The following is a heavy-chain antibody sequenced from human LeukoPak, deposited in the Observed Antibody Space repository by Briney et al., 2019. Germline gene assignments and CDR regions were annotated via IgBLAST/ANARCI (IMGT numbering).Heavy chain of an antibody. CDR1: GYTFTSYY. CDR2: INPSGGST. V-gene: IGHV1-46*01. J-gene: IGHJ4*02. CDR3: ATGYDSSGYYYAYYFDY. Sequence: ASVKVSCKASGYTFTSYYMHWVRQAPGQALEWMGIINPSGGSTSYAQKFQGRVTMTRDTSTSTVYMELSSLRSEDTAVYYCATGYDSSGYYYAYYFDYWGQGTLVTVSS. D-gene: IGHD3-22*01.